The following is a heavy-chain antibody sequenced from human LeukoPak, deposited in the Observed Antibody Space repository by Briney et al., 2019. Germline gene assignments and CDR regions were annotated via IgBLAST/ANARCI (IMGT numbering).Heavy chain of an antibody. Sequence: GGSLRLSCAASGFTFSDYYMSWIRQAPGKGLEWVSFISSSGTSIYYADSVKGRFTISRDNAKNSLYLEMNSLRVEDTAVYYCARDGITGRPVAGLDYWGQGTLVTVSS. CDR2: ISSSGTSI. D-gene: IGHD6-19*01. J-gene: IGHJ4*02. CDR3: ARDGITGRPVAGLDY. CDR1: GFTFSDYY. V-gene: IGHV3-11*04.